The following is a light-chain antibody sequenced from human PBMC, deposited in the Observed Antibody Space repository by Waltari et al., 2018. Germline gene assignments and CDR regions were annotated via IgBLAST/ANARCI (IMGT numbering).Light chain of an antibody. CDR3: QQSDSIPPPFT. J-gene: IGKJ3*01. V-gene: IGKV1-39*01. CDR1: QSIDSY. CDR2: AAS. Sequence: DIQMAQSPSSLSASVGDRVTITCRASQSIDSYLNWYQQKPGKAPKLLIYAASTLQSGVPSRFSGSGSGTDFTLTISSLQPEDFATYYCQQSDSIPPPFTFGPGTKVDIK.